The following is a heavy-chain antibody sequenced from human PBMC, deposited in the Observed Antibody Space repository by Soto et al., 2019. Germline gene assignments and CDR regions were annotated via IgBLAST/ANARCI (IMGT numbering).Heavy chain of an antibody. D-gene: IGHD1-26*01. CDR2: INHSGST. CDR1: GGSFSGYY. Sequence: SETLSLTCAGYGGSFSGYYWSWIRQPPGKGLEWIGEINHSGSTNYNPSLKSRVTISVDTSKNQFSLKLSSVTAADTAVYYCARGATKRSRYFDLWGRGTLVTVSS. V-gene: IGHV4-34*01. CDR3: ARGATKRSRYFDL. J-gene: IGHJ2*01.